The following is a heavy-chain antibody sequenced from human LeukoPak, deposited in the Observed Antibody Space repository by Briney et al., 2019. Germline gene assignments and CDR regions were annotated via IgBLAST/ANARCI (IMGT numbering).Heavy chain of an antibody. CDR2: INHSGST. CDR3: ARGARIVLMVYAKNWFDP. J-gene: IGHJ5*02. V-gene: IGHV4-34*01. CDR1: GGSFSGYY. D-gene: IGHD2-8*01. Sequence: PSETLSLTCAVYGGSFSGYYWSWIRQPPGKGLEWIGEINHSGSTNYNPSLKSRVTISVDTSKNQFSLKLSSVTAADTAVYYCARGARIVLMVYAKNWFDPRGQGTLVTVSS.